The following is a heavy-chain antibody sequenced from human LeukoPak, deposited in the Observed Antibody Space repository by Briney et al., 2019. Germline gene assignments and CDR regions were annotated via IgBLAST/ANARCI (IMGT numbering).Heavy chain of an antibody. V-gene: IGHV3-7*04. J-gene: IGHJ3*02. CDR3: ARGQWLQFDVFDI. Sequence: PGGSLRLSCAASGFTFSSYWMSWVRQAPGKGLEWVANIKQDGSEKYYVDSVKGRFTISRDNAKNSLYLQMNSLRAEDTAVYYCARGQWLQFDVFDIWGQGTMVTVSS. D-gene: IGHD5-24*01. CDR2: IKQDGSEK. CDR1: GFTFSSYW.